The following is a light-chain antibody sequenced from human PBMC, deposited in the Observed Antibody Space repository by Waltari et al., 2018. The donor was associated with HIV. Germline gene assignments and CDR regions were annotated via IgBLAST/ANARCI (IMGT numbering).Light chain of an antibody. CDR1: NIGSNN. V-gene: IGLV3-9*01. CDR2: RDT. J-gene: IGLJ2*01. CDR3: QVWDSSTAV. Sequence: SYDLTQPLSVSVALGQTARVTCAGNNIGSNNVHWYQQKPGQAPVLVIYRDTNRPSGIPERFSGSNSGNTATLTISRAQAGDEADYYCQVWDSSTAVFGGGTKLTVL.